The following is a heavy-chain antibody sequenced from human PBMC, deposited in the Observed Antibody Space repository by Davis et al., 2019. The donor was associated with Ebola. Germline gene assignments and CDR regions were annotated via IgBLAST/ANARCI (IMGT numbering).Heavy chain of an antibody. Sequence: GESLKISCAASGFTFSSYEMNWVRQAPGKGLEWVSYISSSGSTIYYADSVKGRFTISRDNAKNSLYLQMNSLRAEDTAVYYCARDQISVWERFSWDYYGMDVWGQGTTVTVSS. CDR2: ISSSGSTI. J-gene: IGHJ6*02. CDR3: ARDQISVWERFSWDYYGMDV. V-gene: IGHV3-48*03. CDR1: GFTFSSYE. D-gene: IGHD1-26*01.